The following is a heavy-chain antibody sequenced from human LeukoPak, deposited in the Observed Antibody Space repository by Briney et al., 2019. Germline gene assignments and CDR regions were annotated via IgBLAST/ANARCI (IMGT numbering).Heavy chain of an antibody. CDR3: ARDSGPWGVSDP. D-gene: IGHD3-10*01. CDR2: IYTSGST. Sequence: PSETLSLTCTVSGGSISSGSYYWIWFRQPAEKGLEWIGRIYTSGSTYYNPSLKSRVTISIDMSNNHFSLTLKSVTAADKAVYYCARDSGPWGVSDPWGQGTLVTVSS. CDR1: GGSISSGSYY. V-gene: IGHV4-61*02. J-gene: IGHJ5*02.